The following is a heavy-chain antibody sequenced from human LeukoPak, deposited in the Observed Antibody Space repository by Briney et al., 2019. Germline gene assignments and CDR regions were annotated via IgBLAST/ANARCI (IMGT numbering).Heavy chain of an antibody. Sequence: ASAKVSCEASGYSFTAYYMHWVRQAPGQGLEWMGWINPNTGGTNYAQKFQGRVTMTRDTFISTAYMEVSSLTSDDTAVYYCARSLSGWSDYWGQGTLVTVSS. CDR2: INPNTGGT. J-gene: IGHJ4*02. CDR3: ARSLSGWSDY. CDR1: GYSFTAYY. D-gene: IGHD6-19*01. V-gene: IGHV1-2*02.